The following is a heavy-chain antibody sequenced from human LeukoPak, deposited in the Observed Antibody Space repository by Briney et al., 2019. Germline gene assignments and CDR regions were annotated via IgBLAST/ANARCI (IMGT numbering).Heavy chain of an antibody. CDR3: ARDLAPYCSGGRCSTFDS. Sequence: GGSLRLSCAASGFTFSSHWMHWVRQGPGEGLMWVSRIDNDGGSTVYADSVKGRFTISRDNAKNSLYLQMNSLRAEDTAVYYCARDLAPYCSGGRCSTFDSWGQGTLVTVSS. CDR2: IDNDGGST. V-gene: IGHV3-74*01. J-gene: IGHJ4*02. D-gene: IGHD2-15*01. CDR1: GFTFSSHW.